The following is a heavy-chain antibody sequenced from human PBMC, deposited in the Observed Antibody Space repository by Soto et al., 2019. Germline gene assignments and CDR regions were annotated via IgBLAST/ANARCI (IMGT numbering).Heavy chain of an antibody. CDR2: ISYDGSNK. Sequence: PGGSLRLSCAASGFTFSSYGMHWVRQAPGKGLEWVAVISYDGSNKYYADSVKGRFTISRDNSKNTLYLQMNSLRAEDTAVYYCAKAMHYYASSGCLDYWGQGTLVTVP. CDR3: AKAMHYYASSGCLDY. J-gene: IGHJ4*02. CDR1: GFTFSSYG. V-gene: IGHV3-30*18. D-gene: IGHD3-22*01.